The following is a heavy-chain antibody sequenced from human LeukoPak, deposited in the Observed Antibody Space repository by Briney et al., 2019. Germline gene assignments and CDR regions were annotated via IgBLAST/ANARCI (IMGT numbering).Heavy chain of an antibody. CDR2: IIPIFGAA. CDR1: GGTFSSYA. V-gene: IGHV1-69*13. J-gene: IGHJ6*03. CDR3: ASGSSGWYELYYYYYYMDV. Sequence: GASVKVSCKASGGTFSSYAISWVRQAPGQGLEWMGGIIPIFGAANYAQKFQGRVTITADESTSTAYMELSSLRSEDTAVYYCASGSSGWYELYYYYYYMDVWGKGTTVTVSS. D-gene: IGHD6-19*01.